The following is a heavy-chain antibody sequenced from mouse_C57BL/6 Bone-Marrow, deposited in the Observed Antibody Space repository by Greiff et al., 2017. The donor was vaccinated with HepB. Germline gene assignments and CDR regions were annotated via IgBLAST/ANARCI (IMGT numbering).Heavy chain of an antibody. Sequence: VQLQQSGAELVRPGASVKLSCTASGFNIKDYYMHWVKQRPEQGLEWIGRIDPGDGDTEYAPKFQGKATMTADTSSNTADLQLSSLTSEDTAVYYCTTSTTVVATLDDWGQGTTLTVSS. J-gene: IGHJ2*01. V-gene: IGHV14-1*01. D-gene: IGHD1-1*01. CDR1: GFNIKDYY. CDR3: TTSTTVVATLDD. CDR2: IDPGDGDT.